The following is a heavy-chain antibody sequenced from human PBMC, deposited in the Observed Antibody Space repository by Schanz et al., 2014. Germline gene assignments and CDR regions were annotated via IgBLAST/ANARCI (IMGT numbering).Heavy chain of an antibody. CDR2: VSRDGSET. CDR3: ARLATSKSRLGDALYI. D-gene: IGHD6-6*01. V-gene: IGHV3-74*01. CDR1: GFTFNTSW. J-gene: IGHJ3*02. Sequence: EVQLVTSGGDLVQPGGSLRLSCAASGFTFNTSWFHWVRQPPGKGLLWVSRVSRDGSETTYVDSVRGRFTISRDTAKNTVFLQLTSLRPEDTAVYYCARLATSKSRLGDALYIWGQGTMVSVSS.